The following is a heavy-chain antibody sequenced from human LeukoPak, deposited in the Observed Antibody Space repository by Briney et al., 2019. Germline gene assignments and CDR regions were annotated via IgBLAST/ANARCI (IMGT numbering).Heavy chain of an antibody. V-gene: IGHV3-30*03. CDR3: ARDKIVGATHFDY. J-gene: IGHJ4*02. Sequence: GGSLRLSCAASGFTFSSYGMHWVRQAPGKGLEWVAVISYDGSNKYYADSVKGRFTISRDNAKNSLYLQMNSLRAEDTAVYYCARDKIVGATHFDYWGQGTLVTVSS. D-gene: IGHD1-26*01. CDR2: ISYDGSNK. CDR1: GFTFSSYG.